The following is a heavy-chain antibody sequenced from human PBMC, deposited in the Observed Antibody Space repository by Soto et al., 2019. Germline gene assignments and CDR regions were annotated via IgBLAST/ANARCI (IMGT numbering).Heavy chain of an antibody. CDR2: INAGNGNT. V-gene: IGHV1-3*01. Sequence: GASVKVSCKASGYTFTSYGIHWVRQAPGQRLEWTGWINAGNGNTKYSEKFQGRVTINRDTSASTAYLELSSLRSEDTAVYYCARDPNDSSAYDTHYYYGMDVWGKGTTVNVS. CDR3: ARDPNDSSAYDTHYYYGMDV. J-gene: IGHJ6*04. D-gene: IGHD3-22*01. CDR1: GYTFTSYG.